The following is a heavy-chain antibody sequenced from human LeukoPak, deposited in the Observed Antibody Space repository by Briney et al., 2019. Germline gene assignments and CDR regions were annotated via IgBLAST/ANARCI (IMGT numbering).Heavy chain of an antibody. V-gene: IGHV4-38-2*02. J-gene: IGHJ6*03. CDR2: IYHSGST. CDR1: GYSISSGYY. D-gene: IGHD3-3*01. CDR3: AREGAGDFWSGSRYYMDV. Sequence: SETLSLTCTVSGYSISSGYYWGWIRQPPGKGLEWIGSIYHSGSTYYNPSLKSRVTISVDTSKNQFSLKLSSVTAADTAVYYCAREGAGDFWSGSRYYMDVWGKGTTATISS.